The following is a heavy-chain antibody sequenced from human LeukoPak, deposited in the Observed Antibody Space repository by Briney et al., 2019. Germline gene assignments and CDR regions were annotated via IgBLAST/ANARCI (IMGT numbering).Heavy chain of an antibody. Sequence: GGSLRLSCAASGFTFSDYYMSWIRQAPGKGLEWVSYISGRSTTIYNADSVKGRFTISRDNAKNSLYLQMNSLRAEDTAVYYCARDSGYSGNSGYFDYWGQGTLVTVPS. CDR2: ISGRSTTI. J-gene: IGHJ4*02. D-gene: IGHD4-23*01. CDR3: ARDSGYSGNSGYFDY. CDR1: GFTFSDYY. V-gene: IGHV3-11*04.